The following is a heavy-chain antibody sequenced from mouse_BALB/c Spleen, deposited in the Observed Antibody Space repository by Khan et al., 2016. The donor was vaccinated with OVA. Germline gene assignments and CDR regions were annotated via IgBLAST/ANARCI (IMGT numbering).Heavy chain of an antibody. CDR1: GYSFTSYY. V-gene: IGHV1S135*01. CDR3: VRGTFAY. J-gene: IGHJ3*01. CDR2: IDPFNGGT. D-gene: IGHD3-3*01. Sequence: VQLKQSGPELMKPGTSVNISCKASGYSFTSYYIHWVKQSHGKSLEWIGYIDPFNGGTDYNQKFKGKATLSVDKSYSTAYMHLSSLTSEDSAVYYCVRGTFAYWGQGTLVTVSA.